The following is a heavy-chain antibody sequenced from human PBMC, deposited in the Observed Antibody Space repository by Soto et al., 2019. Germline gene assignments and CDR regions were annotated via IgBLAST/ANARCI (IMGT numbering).Heavy chain of an antibody. CDR3: AREGGVYRFDY. CDR2: IFYSGHL. CDR1: GTSFTTYY. Sequence: QVLLQASGPGLLKPSETLSLTCSVSGTSFTTYYWSWIRQSPGKGLEWIGYIFYSGHLKYNPSLKSRVTMSVDTSKNQVSLKLSSVSAADTAVYYCAREGGVYRFDYWGQGTLVTVSS. J-gene: IGHJ4*02. D-gene: IGHD3-16*01. V-gene: IGHV4-59*01.